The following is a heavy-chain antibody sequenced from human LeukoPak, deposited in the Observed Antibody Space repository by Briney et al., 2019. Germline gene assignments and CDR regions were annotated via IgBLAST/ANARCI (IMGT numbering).Heavy chain of an antibody. Sequence: QPGGSLRLSCSASGFPFSSYAMHWVRQAPGKGLEYVSAISTNGGSTYYANSVKGRFTISRDNSKNTLYLQVGSVRADDMAVYYCARWGSTSCYDYWGQGTLVTVSS. CDR3: ARWGSTSCYDY. CDR2: ISTNGGST. CDR1: GFPFSSYA. J-gene: IGHJ4*02. D-gene: IGHD2-2*01. V-gene: IGHV3-64*01.